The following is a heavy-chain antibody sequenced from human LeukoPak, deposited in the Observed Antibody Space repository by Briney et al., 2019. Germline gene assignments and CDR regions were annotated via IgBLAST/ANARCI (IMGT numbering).Heavy chain of an antibody. D-gene: IGHD6-13*01. J-gene: IGHJ5*02. Sequence: KPSETLSLTCTVSGGSISSYYWSWIRQPPGKGLEWIGYIYYSGSTNYNPSLKSRVTISVDTSKNQFSLKLSSVTAADTAVYYCARAGSSSSLWENWFDPWGQGTLVTVSS. CDR3: ARAGSSSSLWENWFDP. CDR1: GGSISSYY. CDR2: IYYSGST. V-gene: IGHV4-59*01.